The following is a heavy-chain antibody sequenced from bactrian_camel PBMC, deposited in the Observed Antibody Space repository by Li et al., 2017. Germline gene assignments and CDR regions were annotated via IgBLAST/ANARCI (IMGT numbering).Heavy chain of an antibody. D-gene: IGHD7*01. Sequence: HVQLVESGGGLVQPGGSLRLSCTASEAVDSVTWFRQAPGKEREAVATIDTGRGGTTLNDSVKGRFTISRDNAKNTLYLQMNSLKPEDTAMYFCAADCLVDKARDYNYWGQGTQVTVS. V-gene: IGHV3S54*01. CDR2: IDTGRGGT. J-gene: IGHJ4*01. CDR3: AADCLVDKARDYNY. CDR1: EAVDSVT.